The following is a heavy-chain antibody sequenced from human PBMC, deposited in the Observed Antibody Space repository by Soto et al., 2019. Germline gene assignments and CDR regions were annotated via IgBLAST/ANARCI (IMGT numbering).Heavy chain of an antibody. Sequence: SGSLSLTCTVSGGSISSYYWSWIRQPPGKGLEWIGYIYYSGSTNYNPSLKSRVTISVDTSKNQFSLKLSSVTAADTAVYYCARARWGYCSGGSCPKFDYWGQGTLVTVS. V-gene: IGHV4-59*01. J-gene: IGHJ4*02. D-gene: IGHD2-15*01. CDR3: ARARWGYCSGGSCPKFDY. CDR2: IYYSGST. CDR1: GGSISSYY.